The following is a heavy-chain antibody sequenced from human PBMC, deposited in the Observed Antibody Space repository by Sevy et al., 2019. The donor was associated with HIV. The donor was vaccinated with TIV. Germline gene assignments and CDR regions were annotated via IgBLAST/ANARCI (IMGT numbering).Heavy chain of an antibody. J-gene: IGHJ4*02. CDR3: AREYGSGSYGY. Sequence: SETLSLTCTVSGGSISSSSYYWGWIRQPPGKGLEWIGSIYYSGSTYYNPSLKSRVTISVDTSKNQFSRMLSSVTAADTAVYYCAREYGSGSYGYWGQGTLVTVSS. CDR2: IYYSGST. D-gene: IGHD3-10*01. CDR1: GGSISSSSYY. V-gene: IGHV4-39*02.